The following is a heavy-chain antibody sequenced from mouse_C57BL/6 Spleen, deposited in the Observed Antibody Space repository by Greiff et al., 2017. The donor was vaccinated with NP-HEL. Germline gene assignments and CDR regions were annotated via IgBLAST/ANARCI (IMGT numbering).Heavy chain of an antibody. J-gene: IGHJ2*01. D-gene: IGHD1-1*01. CDR1: GYTFTNYW. Sequence: VQLHQSGAELVRPGTSVKMSCKASGYTFTNYWIGWAKQRPGHGLEWIGDIYPGGGYTNYNEKFKGKATLTADKSSSTAYMQFSSLTSEDSAIYYCARNPYYYGSSWGYFDYWGQGTTLTVSS. V-gene: IGHV1-63*01. CDR2: IYPGGGYT. CDR3: ARNPYYYGSSWGYFDY.